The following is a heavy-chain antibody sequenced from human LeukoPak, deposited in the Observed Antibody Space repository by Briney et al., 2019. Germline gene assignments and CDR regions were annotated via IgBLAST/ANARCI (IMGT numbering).Heavy chain of an antibody. D-gene: IGHD5-18*01. CDR2: IIPILGIA. Sequence: SVKLSCKASGGTFSSYAISWVRQAPGQGLEWMGRIIPILGIANYAQKFQGRVTITADKSTSTAYMELSSLRSADTAVYYCARTSFHYSYGYGGGLYFDYWGQGTLVTVSS. CDR3: ARTSFHYSYGYGGGLYFDY. V-gene: IGHV1-69*04. CDR1: GGTFSSYA. J-gene: IGHJ4*02.